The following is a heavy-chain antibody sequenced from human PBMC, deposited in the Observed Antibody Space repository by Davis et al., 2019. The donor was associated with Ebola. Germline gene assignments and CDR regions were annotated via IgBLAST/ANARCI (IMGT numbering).Heavy chain of an antibody. D-gene: IGHD2-2*01. Sequence: GEPLKISCKGSGYSFTSYWISWVRQMPGKGLEWMGRIDPSDSYTNYSPSFQGHVTISADKSISTAYLQWSSLKASDTAMYYCARLKGQLPNHFDYWGQGTLVTVSS. CDR2: IDPSDSYT. V-gene: IGHV5-10-1*01. CDR3: ARLKGQLPNHFDY. J-gene: IGHJ4*02. CDR1: GYSFTSYW.